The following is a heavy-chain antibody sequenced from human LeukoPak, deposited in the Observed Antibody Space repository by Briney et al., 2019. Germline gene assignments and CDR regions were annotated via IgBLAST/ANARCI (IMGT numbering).Heavy chain of an antibody. D-gene: IGHD3-10*01. CDR2: ISPSGDIT. J-gene: IGHJ4*02. Sequence: GGSLRLSCAASGFTFSNHGMNWVRQAPGKGLEWVSGISPSGDITYYADSVKGRFTVSRDNSKNTLYLEVISLTAEDTAVYYCAKDDAWLRFGEWSQGTLVTVSS. CDR1: GFTFSNHG. CDR3: AKDDAWLRFGE. V-gene: IGHV3-23*01.